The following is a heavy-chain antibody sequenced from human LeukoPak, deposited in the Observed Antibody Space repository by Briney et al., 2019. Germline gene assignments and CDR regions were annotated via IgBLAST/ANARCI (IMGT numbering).Heavy chain of an antibody. V-gene: IGHV3-30*18. CDR3: AKDGGGSYPDGPTFDY. D-gene: IGHD1-26*01. J-gene: IGHJ4*02. Sequence: GGSLRLSCAASGFTFSSYGIHWVRQAPGKGLEWVAVISYDGSNKYYADSVKGRFTISRDNSKNTLYLQMNSLRAEDTAVYYCAKDGGGSYPDGPTFDYWGQGTLVTVSS. CDR2: ISYDGSNK. CDR1: GFTFSSYG.